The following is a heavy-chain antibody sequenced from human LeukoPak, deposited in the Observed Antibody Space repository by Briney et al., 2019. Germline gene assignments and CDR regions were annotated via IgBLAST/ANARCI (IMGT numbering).Heavy chain of an antibody. CDR1: GGSISSGGYY. V-gene: IGHV4-31*03. CDR2: IYYSGST. J-gene: IGHJ5*01. D-gene: IGHD6-19*01. CDR3: ARAVADTNWFDS. Sequence: PSETLSLTCTVSGGSISSGGYYWSWIRQHPGKGLEWIGYIYYSGSTYYNPSLKSRVTISVDTSKNQFSLKLSSVTAADTAVYYCARAVADTNWFDSWGQGTRVTVSS.